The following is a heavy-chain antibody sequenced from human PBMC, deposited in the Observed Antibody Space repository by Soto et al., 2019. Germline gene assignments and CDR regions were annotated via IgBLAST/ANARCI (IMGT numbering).Heavy chain of an antibody. J-gene: IGHJ4*02. CDR2: IYYTGST. CDR1: GGSIGNYY. CDR3: VSYYCSSDTCYYFDY. D-gene: IGHD2-2*01. V-gene: IGHV4-59*01. Sequence: PSETLSLTCTVSGGSIGNYYWSWIRQTPGKGLEWIGYIYYTGSTNYNPSLKSRVSFSVDTSKNQFSLKLSSVTAADTAVYYCVSYYCSSDTCYYFDYWGQGTLVTVSS.